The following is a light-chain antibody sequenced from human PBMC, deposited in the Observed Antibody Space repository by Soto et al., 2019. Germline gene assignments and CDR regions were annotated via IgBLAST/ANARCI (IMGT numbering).Light chain of an antibody. J-gene: IGKJ1*01. V-gene: IGKV4-1*01. CDR3: QHYYNAPRT. Sequence: DIVMTQSPASLAVSLGERATINCKPSQELFYSSTDKTYLAWYQQKPGQPPKLLIYWASTRESGVPDRFSGSGSGTDFTLSISSLQAEDVAVYYCQHYYNAPRTFGQGTKVDIK. CDR1: QELFYSSTDKTY. CDR2: WAS.